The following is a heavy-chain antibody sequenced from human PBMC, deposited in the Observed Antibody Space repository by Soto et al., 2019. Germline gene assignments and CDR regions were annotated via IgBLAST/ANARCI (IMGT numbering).Heavy chain of an antibody. Sequence: QAQLVESGGGVVQPGTSLRLSCAASGFTISTHGMHWVRQAPGKGLEWLANIWYDGSNKFYAEYVKGRFSISKDNSKNTLYLQMRSLRAEDTAVYYCAAATTWNFHFPYWGQGPQVTVS. J-gene: IGHJ4*02. CDR2: IWYDGSNK. CDR1: GFTISTHG. D-gene: IGHD1-7*01. V-gene: IGHV3-33*03. CDR3: AAATTWNFHFPY.